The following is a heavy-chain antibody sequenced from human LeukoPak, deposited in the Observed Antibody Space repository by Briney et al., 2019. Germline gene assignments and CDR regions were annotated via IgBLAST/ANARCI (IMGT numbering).Heavy chain of an antibody. V-gene: IGHV4-31*03. CDR3: ARAPKTRYCTGGVCYSGYYYYYYMDV. D-gene: IGHD2-8*02. CDR1: GGSISSGGYY. CDR2: IYYSGST. J-gene: IGHJ6*03. Sequence: SETLSLTCTVSGGSISSGGYYWSWIRQHPGKGLEWIGYIYYSGSTYYNPSLKSRVTISVDTSKNPFSLKLSSVTAADTAVYYCARAPKTRYCTGGVCYSGYYYYYYMDVWGKGTTVTVSS.